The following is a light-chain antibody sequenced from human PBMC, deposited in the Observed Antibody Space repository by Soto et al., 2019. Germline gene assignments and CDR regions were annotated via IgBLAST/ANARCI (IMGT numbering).Light chain of an antibody. CDR3: QQRSNWRIT. CDR2: DAS. J-gene: IGKJ5*01. V-gene: IGKV3-11*01. Sequence: EIVLTQSPATLSLSPGERATLSCRASQSVSSYLAWYQQKPGQAPRLLIYDASNRATGIPARFSGSGSGTDFTLTIRSLEPEAFAVYYCQQRSNWRITFGQGTRLEIK. CDR1: QSVSSY.